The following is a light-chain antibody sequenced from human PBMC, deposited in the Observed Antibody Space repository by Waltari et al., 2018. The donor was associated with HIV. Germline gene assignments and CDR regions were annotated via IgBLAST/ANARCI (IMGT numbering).Light chain of an antibody. CDR2: EVS. V-gene: IGLV2-8*01. Sequence: QSALTQPPSASGSPGQSVTISCTGTSSDVGGYNYVSWYQQHPGKAPKLMIYEVSKRPSGVPDRFSGSKSGNTASLTVSGLQAEDEADYYCSSYAGSIWGVFGTGTKVTVL. J-gene: IGLJ1*01. CDR3: SSYAGSIWGV. CDR1: SSDVGGYNY.